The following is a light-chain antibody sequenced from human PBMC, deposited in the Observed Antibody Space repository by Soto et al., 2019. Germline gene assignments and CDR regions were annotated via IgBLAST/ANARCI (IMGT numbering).Light chain of an antibody. J-gene: IGLJ1*01. V-gene: IGLV2-14*01. Sequence: QAVVTQPASVSGSPGQSITISCTGASSDIGNYNYVSWYQQHPGKAPKLMIFEVSHRPSGVSTRFSGSKSGNTASLTISGLQAEDEADYYCISYTSNSLYVFGTGTKVTVL. CDR2: EVS. CDR1: SSDIGNYNY. CDR3: ISYTSNSLYV.